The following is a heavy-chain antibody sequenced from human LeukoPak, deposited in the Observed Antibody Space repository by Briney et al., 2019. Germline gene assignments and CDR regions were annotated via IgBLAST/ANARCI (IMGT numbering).Heavy chain of an antibody. D-gene: IGHD6-6*01. CDR2: LSGSGDDT. J-gene: IGHJ4*02. CDR1: GFTFSRNA. V-gene: IGHV3-23*01. Sequence: GGSLRLSCVASGFTFSRNAMSWARQAPGKGLERVSALSGSGDDTFYPDSVKGRFTVSRDNSKNTLFLLMNNLRVEDTAVYYCAKGHLASSSIFEYWGQGTLVTVSS. CDR3: AKGHLASSSIFEY.